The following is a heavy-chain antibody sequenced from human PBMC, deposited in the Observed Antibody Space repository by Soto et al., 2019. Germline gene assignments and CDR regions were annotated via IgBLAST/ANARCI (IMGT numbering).Heavy chain of an antibody. CDR1: GFTFSSYD. CDR3: SRGTRPYSSSWDYFDY. V-gene: IGHV3-13*04. J-gene: IGHJ4*02. CDR2: IGNAGDT. D-gene: IGHD6-13*01. Sequence: EVQLVESGGGLVQPGGSLRLSCAASGFTFSSYDMHWVRQATGKGLEWVSAIGNAGDTYYPGSVKGRFTISRENAKNSLYLQMNSLRAGDTAVYYCSRGTRPYSSSWDYFDYWGQGTLVTVSS.